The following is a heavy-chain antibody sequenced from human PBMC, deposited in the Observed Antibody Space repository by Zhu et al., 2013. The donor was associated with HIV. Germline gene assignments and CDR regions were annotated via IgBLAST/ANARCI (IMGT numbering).Heavy chain of an antibody. CDR2: ISGYNGKT. CDR1: GYCFTTYG. D-gene: IGHD2-2*02. CDR3: ARRRYCTTTNCYIDLDY. J-gene: IGHJ4*02. Sequence: QVQLVQSGPEVKKPGASVKVSCKASGYCFTTYGISWVRQAPGQGLEWMGWISGYNGKTNYAQKLQGRVTMTTDTSTSTAYMELRSLRSDDTAVYYCARRRYCTTTNCYIDLDYWGQGTLVTVSS. V-gene: IGHV1-18*01.